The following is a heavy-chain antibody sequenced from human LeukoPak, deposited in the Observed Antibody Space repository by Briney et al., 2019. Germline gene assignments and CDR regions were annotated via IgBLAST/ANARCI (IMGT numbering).Heavy chain of an antibody. V-gene: IGHV3-21*01. J-gene: IGHJ6*02. CDR2: ISSSSSYI. CDR1: GFTFSDYS. D-gene: IGHD3-16*02. Sequence: GGSLRLSCAASGFTFSDYSMNWVRQAPGKGLEWVSSISSSSSYIYYADSVKGRFTISRDNAENSLYLQMNSLRAEDTAVYYCARANYVWGSSREGMDVWGQGTTVTVSS. CDR3: ARANYVWGSSREGMDV.